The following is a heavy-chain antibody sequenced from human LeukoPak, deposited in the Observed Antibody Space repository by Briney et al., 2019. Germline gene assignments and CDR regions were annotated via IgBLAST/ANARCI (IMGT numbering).Heavy chain of an antibody. V-gene: IGHV3-20*04. J-gene: IGHJ6*03. CDR2: INWNGGST. Sequence: GGSLRLSCAASGFTFDDYGMSWVRQAPGKGLEWVSGINWNGGSTGYADSVKGRFTISRDNAKNSLYLQMNSLRAEGTALYYCARRGIAAAGTHDYYYYMDVWGKGTTVTVSS. CDR1: GFTFDDYG. CDR3: ARRGIAAAGTHDYYYYMDV. D-gene: IGHD6-13*01.